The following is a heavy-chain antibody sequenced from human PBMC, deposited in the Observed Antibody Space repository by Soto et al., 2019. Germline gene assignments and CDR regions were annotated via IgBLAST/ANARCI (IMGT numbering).Heavy chain of an antibody. Sequence: PGGSLRLSCAASGFICSSYDMSWVRQAPGKGLEWVSTILVDGRTFYVDSVKGRFTISRDSSKNTVYLQMNSLTAGDTALYYCAKATATGGGAFDIRGQGTMVTVSS. D-gene: IGHD2-8*02. V-gene: IGHV3-23*01. CDR1: GFICSSYD. CDR2: ILVDGRT. CDR3: AKATATGGGAFDI. J-gene: IGHJ3*02.